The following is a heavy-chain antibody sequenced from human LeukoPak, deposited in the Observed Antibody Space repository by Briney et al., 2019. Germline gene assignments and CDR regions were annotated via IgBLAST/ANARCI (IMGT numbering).Heavy chain of an antibody. V-gene: IGHV4-59*13. D-gene: IGHD3-16*01. CDR3: ARVVRGDHTWGSYYCDY. CDR2: ISSCGST. J-gene: IGHJ4*02. Sequence: AEPLSLTCSVSGHPYTRYHWLWLPQPPGKGLEGLGYISSCGSTTYNPPLKSRLTSSVDTPKNQFSLQLNSVAAADTAVYYCARVVRGDHTWGSYYCDYWRQGTQV. CDR1: GHPYTRYH.